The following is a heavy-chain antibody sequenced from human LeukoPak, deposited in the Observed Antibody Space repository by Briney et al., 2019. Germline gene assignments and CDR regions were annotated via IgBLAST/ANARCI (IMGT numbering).Heavy chain of an antibody. D-gene: IGHD3-10*01. CDR3: ARKGLLWFGESLGGDWFDP. Sequence: GASVKVSCKASGYTFTGYYMHWVRQATGQGLEWMGWINPNSGGTNYAQKFQGRVTMTRDTSISTAYMELSRLRSDDTAVYYCARKGLLWFGESLGGDWFDPWGQGTLVTVSS. CDR2: INPNSGGT. J-gene: IGHJ5*02. CDR1: GYTFTGYY. V-gene: IGHV1-2*02.